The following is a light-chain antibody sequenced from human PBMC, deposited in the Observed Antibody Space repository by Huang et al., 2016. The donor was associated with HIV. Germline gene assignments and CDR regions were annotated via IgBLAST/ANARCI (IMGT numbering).Light chain of an antibody. CDR2: WAA. CDR3: QQYFDVPWT. Sequence: IVMTQSPDSLAVSLGETATINCKSSQSLLFRSNNKNYLAWYQQKTGQPPTLLMSWAATRGAGVPSRFSGGGSGTDFTLTISSVEAADVAVYVCQQYFDVPWTFGRGTKVEIK. J-gene: IGKJ1*01. CDR1: QSLLFRSNNKNY. V-gene: IGKV4-1*01.